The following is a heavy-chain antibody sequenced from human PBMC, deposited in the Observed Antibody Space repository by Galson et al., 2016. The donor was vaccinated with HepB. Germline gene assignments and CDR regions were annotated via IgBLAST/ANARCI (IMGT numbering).Heavy chain of an antibody. CDR3: ARDYSRSGPMYSYYYMDV. Sequence: SLRLSCAASGFSFSTYGMHWVRQAPGKGLEWVAGIWHDGSIKYYGESVKSRFTISRDNSKNTLFLQMTALRVEDTAVYYCARDYSRSGPMYSYYYMDVWGKGTTVTVSS. V-gene: IGHV3-33*01. CDR2: IWHDGSIK. CDR1: GFSFSTYG. D-gene: IGHD6-13*01. J-gene: IGHJ6*03.